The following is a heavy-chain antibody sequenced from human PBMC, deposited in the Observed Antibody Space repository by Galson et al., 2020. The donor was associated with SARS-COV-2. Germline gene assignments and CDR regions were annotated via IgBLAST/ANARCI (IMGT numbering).Heavy chain of an antibody. D-gene: IGHD6-13*01. CDR2: IRHDGSNK. CDR3: AKGRHSSRWYDLDY. J-gene: IGHJ4*02. Sequence: GESLKISCAASGFTFSSYDMHWVRQAPGKGLEWVAVIRHDGSNKYYADSVKGRFTISRDNSKNTLYLQMNSLRAEDTAVYYCAKGRHSSRWYDLDYWGQGTLVAVSS. V-gene: IGHV3-33*06. CDR1: GFTFSSYD.